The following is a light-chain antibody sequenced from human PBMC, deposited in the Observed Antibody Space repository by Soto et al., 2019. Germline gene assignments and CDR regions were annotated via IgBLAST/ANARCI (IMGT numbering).Light chain of an antibody. J-gene: IGKJ1*01. CDR2: GAS. CDR1: QTISRSY. Sequence: EIVFTQSPGTLSLSPGERATRSCRASQTISRSYLAWYQQKPGQAPRLLIYGASSRATGIPDRFSGRDSGTDFTLTISRLEPEDFAVYFCQHYGSSPQTLGQGTKVDIK. V-gene: IGKV3-20*01. CDR3: QHYGSSPQT.